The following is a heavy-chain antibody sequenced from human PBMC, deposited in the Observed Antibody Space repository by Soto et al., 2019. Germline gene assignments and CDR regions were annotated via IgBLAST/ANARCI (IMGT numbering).Heavy chain of an antibody. J-gene: IGHJ6*02. D-gene: IGHD6-6*01. Sequence: ASVKVSCKASGGTFSSYAISWVRQAPGHGLEWMGGIIPIFGTANYAQKFQGRVTITADESTSTAYMELSSLRSEDTAAYYCPRDLSYEIASRPYYYYGMDVWGQGTTVTVSS. CDR2: IIPIFGTA. V-gene: IGHV1-69*13. CDR3: PRDLSYEIASRPYYYYGMDV. CDR1: GGTFSSYA.